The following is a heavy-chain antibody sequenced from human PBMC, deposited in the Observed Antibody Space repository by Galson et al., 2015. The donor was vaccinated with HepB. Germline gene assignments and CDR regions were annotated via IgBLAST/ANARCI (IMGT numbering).Heavy chain of an antibody. J-gene: IGHJ4*02. CDR3: ARDGDSGWFDY. D-gene: IGHD6-19*01. CDR1: GFTFSSYA. V-gene: IGHV3-30*04. CDR2: ISYDGSNK. Sequence: SLRLSCAASGFTFSSYAMHWVRQAPGKGLEWVAVISYDGSNKYYADSVKGRFTISRDNSKNTLYLQMNSLRAEDTAVYYCARDGDSGWFDYWGQGTLVTVSS.